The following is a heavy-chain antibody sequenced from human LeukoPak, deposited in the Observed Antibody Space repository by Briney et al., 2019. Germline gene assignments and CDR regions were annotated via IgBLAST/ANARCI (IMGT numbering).Heavy chain of an antibody. Sequence: PSETLSLTCTVSGGSISSSSYYWSWIRQPAGKGLEWIGRIYTSGSTNYNPSLKSRVTMSVDTSKNQFSLKLSSVTAADTAVYYCARDHPVHTPGVPAAIQNYWYFDLWGRGTLVTVSS. CDR3: ARDHPVHTPGVPAAIQNYWYFDL. CDR1: GGSISSSSYY. CDR2: IYTSGST. V-gene: IGHV4-61*02. J-gene: IGHJ2*01. D-gene: IGHD2-2*02.